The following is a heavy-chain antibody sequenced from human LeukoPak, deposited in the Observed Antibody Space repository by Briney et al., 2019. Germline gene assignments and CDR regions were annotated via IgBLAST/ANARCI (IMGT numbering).Heavy chain of an antibody. CDR1: GFTFSTYA. Sequence: GASLRLSCAASGFTFSTYAMSWVRQAPGKGLEWVSAISGSGTNTYYADSVKGRFTISRDNSKNTLYLQMNSLRAEDTAVYFCAKVPNSGNYYYFDYWGQGTPVTGSS. V-gene: IGHV3-23*01. CDR2: ISGSGTNT. D-gene: IGHD1-26*01. CDR3: AKVPNSGNYYYFDY. J-gene: IGHJ4*02.